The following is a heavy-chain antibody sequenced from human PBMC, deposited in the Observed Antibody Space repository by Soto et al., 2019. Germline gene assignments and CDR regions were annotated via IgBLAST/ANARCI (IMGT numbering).Heavy chain of an antibody. D-gene: IGHD5-18*01. CDR2: ISSSKTT. J-gene: IGHJ4*02. CDR3: VGDQDVHTPMVHGNY. Sequence: EVQLVESGGGLVQPGESLRLSCTASGITFSSYSMNWVRQAPGKGLEWLSYISSSKTTYADSVKGRFTISRDNAKNSLYLQMNSLRDEDTAVYYFVGDQDVHTPMVHGNYWGRGTRVTVSS. V-gene: IGHV3-48*02. CDR1: GITFSSYS.